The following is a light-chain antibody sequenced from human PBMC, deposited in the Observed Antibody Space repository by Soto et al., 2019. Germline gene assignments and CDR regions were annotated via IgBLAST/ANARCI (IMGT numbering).Light chain of an antibody. V-gene: IGKV3-20*01. CDR3: HPYGSLSSST. CDR2: GAS. J-gene: IGKJ1*01. CDR1: QTISSTY. Sequence: EIVLTQSPGTLSLFPGERATLSCRASQTISSTYLAWYQQKPGQPPRLIIYGASSRATGIPDRFSGSGSGTDFTLTISRLEPEDFAVYFCHPYGSLSSSTFGQGTKVEIK.